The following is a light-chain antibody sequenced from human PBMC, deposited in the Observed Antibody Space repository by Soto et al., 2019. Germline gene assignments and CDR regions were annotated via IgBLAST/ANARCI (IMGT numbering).Light chain of an antibody. V-gene: IGLV2-14*02. CDR1: SSDIGSYHL. Sequence: QSALTQPASVSGSPGQSITISCTGTSSDIGSYHLVSWYQHHPGKAPKLMIYEVSSRPSGVSNRFSGSKSGNTASLTISGLQAEDEADYYCTSYATGRTLYVFGTGTKLTVL. CDR3: TSYATGRTLYV. J-gene: IGLJ1*01. CDR2: EVS.